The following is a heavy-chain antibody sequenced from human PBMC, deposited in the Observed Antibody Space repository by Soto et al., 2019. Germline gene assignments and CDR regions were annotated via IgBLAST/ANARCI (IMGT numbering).Heavy chain of an antibody. J-gene: IGHJ6*03. V-gene: IGHV4-59*01. D-gene: IGHD6-19*01. CDR3: AGPGIAVAGGYYYYYMDV. CDR2: IYYSGST. CDR1: GGSISSYY. Sequence: SETLSLTCTVSGGSISSYYWSWIRQPPGKGLEWIGYIYYSGSTNYNPSLKSRVTISVDTSKNQFSLKLSSVTAADTAVYYCAGPGIAVAGGYYYYYMDVWGKGTTVTVSS.